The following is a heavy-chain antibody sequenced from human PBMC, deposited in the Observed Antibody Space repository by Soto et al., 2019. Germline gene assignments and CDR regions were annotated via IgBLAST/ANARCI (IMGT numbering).Heavy chain of an antibody. V-gene: IGHV4-31*03. CDR2: IYYSGST. D-gene: IGHD3-16*01. Sequence: QVQLQESGPGLVKPSQTLSLTCTVSGGSISSGGYYWSWIRQHPGRGLEWIGYIYYSGSTYYNPSLKGRVTIPITPSKNQFSLKLTSVTAADTAVYYCARAWGGYFDFWGQGTLVTVSS. CDR3: ARAWGGYFDF. J-gene: IGHJ4*02. CDR1: GGSISSGGYY.